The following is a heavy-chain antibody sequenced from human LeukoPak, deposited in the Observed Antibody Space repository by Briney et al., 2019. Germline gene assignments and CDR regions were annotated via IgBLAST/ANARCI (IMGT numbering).Heavy chain of an antibody. CDR2: SSGSSVTT. V-gene: IGHV3-23*01. Sequence: GGSLRLSCAASGFTFSSYSMSWVRQAPGKGLEWVSSSSGSSVTTDYADSVKGRFTISRDNSKSTLYLQMNSLRADDTAVYYCVKVAAAYYYYYMDVWGKGTTVTVSS. CDR3: VKVAAAYYYYYMDV. D-gene: IGHD6-13*01. CDR1: GFTFSSYS. J-gene: IGHJ6*03.